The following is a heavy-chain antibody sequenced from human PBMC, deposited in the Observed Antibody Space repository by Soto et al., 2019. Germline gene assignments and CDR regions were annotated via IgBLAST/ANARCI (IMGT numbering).Heavy chain of an antibody. J-gene: IGHJ5*02. V-gene: IGHV4-39*01. D-gene: IGHD6-19*01. CDR1: GGSISSSSYY. Sequence: SETLSLTCTVSGGSISSSSYYWGWIRQPPGKGLEWIGSIYYSGSTYYNPSLKSRVTISVDTSKNQFSLKLSSVTAADTAVYYCARHSSPWFIQGNWFDPWGQGTLVTVSS. CDR2: IYYSGST. CDR3: ARHSSPWFIQGNWFDP.